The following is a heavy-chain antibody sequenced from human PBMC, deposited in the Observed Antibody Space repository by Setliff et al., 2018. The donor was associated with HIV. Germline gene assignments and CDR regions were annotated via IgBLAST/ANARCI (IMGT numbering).Heavy chain of an antibody. CDR1: GYSISSGYF. D-gene: IGHD3-3*01. CDR3: AKSLVGYDFWGGYPPLDYYYYMDV. CDR2: IYYSGST. J-gene: IGHJ6*03. V-gene: IGHV4-38-2*01. Sequence: PSETLSLTCAVSGYSISSGYFWGWIRQPPGKGLEWIGSIYYSGSTYYNPSLKSRVTISVDTSKNQFSLKLSSVTAADTALYYCAKSLVGYDFWGGYPPLDYYYYMDVWGKGTTVTVSS.